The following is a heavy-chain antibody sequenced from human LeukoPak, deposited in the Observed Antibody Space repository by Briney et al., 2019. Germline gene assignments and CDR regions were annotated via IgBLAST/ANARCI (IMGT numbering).Heavy chain of an antibody. CDR1: GFTFSSYA. Sequence: PGGSLRLSCAASGFTFSSYAMHWVRQAPGKGLEWVAVISYDGSNKYYADSVKGRFTISRDNSKNTLYLQMNSLRAEDTAVYYCARDLSGYKTGYYYGMDVWGQGTTVTVSS. D-gene: IGHD5-12*01. CDR3: ARDLSGYKTGYYYGMDV. V-gene: IGHV3-30-3*01. CDR2: ISYDGSNK. J-gene: IGHJ6*02.